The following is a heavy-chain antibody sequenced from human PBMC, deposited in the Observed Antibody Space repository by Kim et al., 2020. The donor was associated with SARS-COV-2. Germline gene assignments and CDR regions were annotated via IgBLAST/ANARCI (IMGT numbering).Heavy chain of an antibody. CDR1: GYTFTSYA. V-gene: IGHV1-3*01. Sequence: ASVKVSCKASGYTFTSYAMHWVRQAPGQRLEWMGWINAGNGNTKYSQKFQGRVTMTRDTSASTAYMELSSLRSEDTAVYYCARTAYYYGSGSRNEGSYYYGVDVWGQGTTVTVS. D-gene: IGHD3-10*01. CDR2: INAGNGNT. CDR3: ARTAYYYGSGSRNEGSYYYGVDV. J-gene: IGHJ6*02.